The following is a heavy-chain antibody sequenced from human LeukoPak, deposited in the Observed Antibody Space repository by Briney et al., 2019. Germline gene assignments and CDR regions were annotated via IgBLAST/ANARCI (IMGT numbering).Heavy chain of an antibody. CDR1: GFTFSSYA. CDR3: ATRIAVAGTYFSGDY. Sequence: GSLRLSCAASGFTFSSYAMSWVHQAPGKGLEWVSAISGSGGSTYYADSVKGRFTISRDNSKNTLYLQMNSLRAEDTAVYYCATRIAVAGTYFSGDYWGQGTLVTVSS. J-gene: IGHJ4*02. CDR2: ISGSGGST. D-gene: IGHD6-19*01. V-gene: IGHV3-23*01.